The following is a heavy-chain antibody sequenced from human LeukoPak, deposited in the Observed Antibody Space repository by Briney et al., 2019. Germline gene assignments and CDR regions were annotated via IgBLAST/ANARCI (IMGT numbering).Heavy chain of an antibody. J-gene: IGHJ4*02. V-gene: IGHV3-9*01. CDR1: GFTFDDYA. D-gene: IGHD4-17*01. CDR3: ARQSGLRTCFDY. Sequence: GGSLRLSCAASGFTFDDYAMHWVRQVPGKGLEWVAGISRHSDSIGYADSVKGRFTISRDNAKNSLYLQMNTLRTDDTAVYYCARQSGLRTCFDYWGQGTLVTVSS. CDR2: ISRHSDSI.